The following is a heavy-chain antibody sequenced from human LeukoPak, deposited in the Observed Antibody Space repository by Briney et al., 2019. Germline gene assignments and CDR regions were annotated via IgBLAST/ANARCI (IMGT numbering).Heavy chain of an antibody. D-gene: IGHD2-15*01. J-gene: IGHJ4*02. CDR1: GYTFTSYG. CDR2: MNPNSGNT. CDR3: ALQQDDYGDY. Sequence: ASVKVSCKASGYTFTSYGISWVRQAPGQGLEWMGWMNPNSGNTGYAQKFQGRVTMTRNTSISTAYMELSSLRSEDTAVYYCALQQDDYGDYWGQGTLVTVSS. V-gene: IGHV1-8*02.